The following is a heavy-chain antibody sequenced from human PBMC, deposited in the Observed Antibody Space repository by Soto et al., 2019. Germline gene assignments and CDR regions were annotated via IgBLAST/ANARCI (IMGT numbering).Heavy chain of an antibody. Sequence: QVQLVQSGAEVKKPGASVKVSCKASGYTFTTYGISWVRQAPGQGLEWMGWISAYNGNTKYAQKLQGRVTMTTDTSSITAYMELRSLISDDTAVYYCARDPGTYSGSYRYWGQGTLVTVSS. D-gene: IGHD1-26*01. J-gene: IGHJ4*02. CDR2: ISAYNGNT. CDR1: GYTFTTYG. CDR3: ARDPGTYSGSYRY. V-gene: IGHV1-18*04.